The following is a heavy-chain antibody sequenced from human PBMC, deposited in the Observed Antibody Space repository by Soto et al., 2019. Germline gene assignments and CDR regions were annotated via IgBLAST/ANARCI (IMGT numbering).Heavy chain of an antibody. Sequence: ASVKVSCKASGYTFTSYAMHWVRQAPGQRLEWMGWINAGNGNTKYSQKFQGRVTITRDTSASTAYMELSSLRSEDTAVYYCARDIVATLSYYYGMDVWGQGTTVTVSS. J-gene: IGHJ6*02. CDR1: GYTFTSYA. D-gene: IGHD5-12*01. V-gene: IGHV1-3*01. CDR3: ARDIVATLSYYYGMDV. CDR2: INAGNGNT.